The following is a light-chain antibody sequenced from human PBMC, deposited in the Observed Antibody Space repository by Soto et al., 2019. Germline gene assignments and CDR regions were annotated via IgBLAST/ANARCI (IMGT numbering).Light chain of an antibody. V-gene: IGKV1-39*01. CDR1: QSISNY. Sequence: DLQMTQSPSSLSASVGDRVTITCRASQSISNYLNWFQQKPGSPPKLLIYAASTLQGGVPSRFSGRGSGTDFTLTISSLQPEDFAAYYCQQTYTSPETFGQGTKVEI. CDR2: AAS. J-gene: IGKJ1*01. CDR3: QQTYTSPET.